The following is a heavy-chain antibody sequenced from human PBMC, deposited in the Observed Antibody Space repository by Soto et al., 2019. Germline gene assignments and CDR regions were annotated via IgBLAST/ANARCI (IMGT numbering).Heavy chain of an antibody. CDR2: ISGSGGST. Sequence: PGGSLRLSCAASGFTFSSYAMSWVRQAPGKGLEWVSAISGSGGSTYYADSVKGRFTISRDNSKNTLYLQMNSLTVEDTAVYYCARDGNYYGSGKPYYYYGMDVWGQGTTVTVSS. J-gene: IGHJ6*02. CDR1: GFTFSSYA. V-gene: IGHV3-23*01. CDR3: ARDGNYYGSGKPYYYYGMDV. D-gene: IGHD3-10*01.